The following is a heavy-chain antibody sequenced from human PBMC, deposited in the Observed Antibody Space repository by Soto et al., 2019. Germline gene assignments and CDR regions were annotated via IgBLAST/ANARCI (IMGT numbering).Heavy chain of an antibody. CDR3: ARGMVGYNWNYRWFDP. CDR1: GGSISSYY. CDR2: IYYSGNT. J-gene: IGHJ5*02. V-gene: IGHV4-59*01. D-gene: IGHD1-7*01. Sequence: SETLSLTCSVSGGSISSYYWSWIRQPPGKGLEWIGYIYYSGNTNYNPSLKSRITISIDTSKNQFSLYLTSVTAADTAVYYCARGMVGYNWNYRWFDPWGQGTPVTVSS.